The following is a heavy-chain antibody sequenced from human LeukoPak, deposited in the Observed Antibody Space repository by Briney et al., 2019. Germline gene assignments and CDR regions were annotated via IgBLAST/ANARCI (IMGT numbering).Heavy chain of an antibody. D-gene: IGHD3-22*01. Sequence: SETLSLTCTLSGGSIRSNSYYWGWIRQPPGKGLEWIGSIYYSGSLHYNSSLKSRVIISVVTSQARFSLKLSSVTGADWALYYCERHEPYYYDSSGRYYIDYWGQGTLVTASS. V-gene: IGHV4-39*01. CDR2: IYYSGSL. CDR1: GGSIRSNSYY. CDR3: ERHEPYYYDSSGRYYIDY. J-gene: IGHJ4*02.